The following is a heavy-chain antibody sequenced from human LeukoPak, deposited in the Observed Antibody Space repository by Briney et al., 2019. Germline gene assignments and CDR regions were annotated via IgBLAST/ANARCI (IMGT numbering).Heavy chain of an antibody. CDR3: ARDATGTRAFDY. Sequence: SETVSLTCSVSGGTISSYYWSWIRQPAGKGLEWIGRIYSSGSTNYNPSLKSRVTMSVDTSKNQFSLKLSSVTAADTAVYYCARDATGTRAFDYWGQGTLVIVSS. CDR1: GGTISSYY. CDR2: IYSSGST. J-gene: IGHJ4*02. D-gene: IGHD1-1*01. V-gene: IGHV4-4*07.